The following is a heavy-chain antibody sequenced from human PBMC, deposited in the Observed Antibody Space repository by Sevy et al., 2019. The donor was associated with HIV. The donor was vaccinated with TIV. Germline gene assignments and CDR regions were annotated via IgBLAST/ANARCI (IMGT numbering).Heavy chain of an antibody. D-gene: IGHD3-22*01. CDR3: ARAGSGYYYYYYYGMDV. J-gene: IGHJ6*02. V-gene: IGHV4-38-2*01. CDR2: IYHSGST. CDR1: GYSISSGYY. Sequence: SETLSLTCAVSGYSISSGYYWGWIRQPPGKGLEWIGSIYHSGSTYYNPSLKSRVTISVDTSKNQFSLKLGSVTAADTAVYYCARAGSGYYYYYYYGMDVWGQGTTVTVSS.